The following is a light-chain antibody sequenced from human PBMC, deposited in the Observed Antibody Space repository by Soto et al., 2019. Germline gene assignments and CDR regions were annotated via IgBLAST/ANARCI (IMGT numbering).Light chain of an antibody. Sequence: QSALTQPASVSGSPGQSLTISCTGSSSDVGGYNYVSWYQQHPGKAPKLMIYDVSNRPSGVSNRFSGSKSGNTASLTISGLQAEDDADYYCSSYTSSSTRVFGTGTKLTVL. CDR3: SSYTSSSTRV. CDR2: DVS. J-gene: IGLJ1*01. CDR1: SSDVGGYNY. V-gene: IGLV2-14*01.